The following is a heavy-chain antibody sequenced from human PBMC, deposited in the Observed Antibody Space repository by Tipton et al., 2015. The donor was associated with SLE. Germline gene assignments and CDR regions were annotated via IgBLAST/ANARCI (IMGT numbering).Heavy chain of an antibody. CDR3: ATGRGADGYYTYGLDV. CDR2: IYFDGNS. D-gene: IGHD1-26*01. Sequence: TLSLTCTVSGGSIGPYYWHWIRQSPGKALEWIGYIYFDGNSNGRGNYNPSLKSRVTMSVDPSKMQFSLRLTSVTAADTAVYYCATGRGADGYYTYGLDVWGQGATVTVSS. V-gene: IGHV4-4*08. J-gene: IGHJ6*02. CDR1: GGSIGPYY.